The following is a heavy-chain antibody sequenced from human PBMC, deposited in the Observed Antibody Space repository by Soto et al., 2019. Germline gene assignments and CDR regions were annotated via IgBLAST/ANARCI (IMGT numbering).Heavy chain of an antibody. CDR3: TSQGEFLRRDDY. V-gene: IGHV3-73*02. D-gene: IGHD3-16*01. J-gene: IGHJ4*02. CDR1: GFTFSGSA. Sequence: EVQLVESGGGLVQPGGSLKLSCAASGFTFSGSAMHWVRQASGKGLEWVARIRSKANSYATAYAASVKGRFTISRDDSKNTAYLQMNSLKTEDTAVYYCTSQGEFLRRDDYWGQGTLVTVSS. CDR2: IRSKANSYAT.